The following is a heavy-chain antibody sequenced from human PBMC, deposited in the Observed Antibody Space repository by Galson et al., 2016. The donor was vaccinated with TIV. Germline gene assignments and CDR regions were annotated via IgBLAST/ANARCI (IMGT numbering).Heavy chain of an antibody. CDR3: ATDVSTQYFDTSGYSPPGF. CDR2: FDPEDGKT. D-gene: IGHD3-22*01. J-gene: IGHJ4*02. Sequence: SVKVSCKVSGYTLTEVAMYWVRQAPGKGLEWMGGFDPEDGKTIYAQRFQGRVTMTEDTSTDTAYMELSSLRSEDTAVYYCATDVSTQYFDTSGYSPPGFWGQGTLVVVSS. CDR1: GYTLTEVA. V-gene: IGHV1-24*01.